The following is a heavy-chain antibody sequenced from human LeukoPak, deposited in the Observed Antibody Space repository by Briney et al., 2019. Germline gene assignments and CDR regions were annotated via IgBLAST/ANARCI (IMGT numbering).Heavy chain of an antibody. CDR1: GFTFSSYA. V-gene: IGHV3-23*01. Sequence: PGGSLRLSCAASGFTFSSYAMSWVRQAPGKGLEWVSAISGSGGSTYYADSVKGRFAISRDNSKSTLYLQMNSLRAEDTALYYCAKSTNYDSSGYFHYWGQGTLVTVSS. CDR2: ISGSGGST. CDR3: AKSTNYDSSGYFHY. D-gene: IGHD3-22*01. J-gene: IGHJ4*02.